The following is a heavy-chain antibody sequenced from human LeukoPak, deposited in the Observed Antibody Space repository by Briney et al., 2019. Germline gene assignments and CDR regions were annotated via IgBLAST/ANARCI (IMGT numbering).Heavy chain of an antibody. Sequence: SETLSLTCTVSGGSISSTTSYWGWIRQPPGEGLEWIGSFYYRGSTYYNPSLKSRVTISVDRSKNQFSLKLSSVTAADTAVYFCAGRSNSFFDSWGQGTLVTVSS. J-gene: IGHJ4*02. D-gene: IGHD4-23*01. V-gene: IGHV4-39*07. CDR2: FYYRGST. CDR1: GGSISSTTSY. CDR3: AGRSNSFFDS.